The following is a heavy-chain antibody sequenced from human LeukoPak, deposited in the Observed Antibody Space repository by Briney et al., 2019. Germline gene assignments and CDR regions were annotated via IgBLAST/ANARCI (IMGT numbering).Heavy chain of an antibody. CDR1: GFTFSSYS. CDR3: ARGSYYDRGEFLNFDY. D-gene: IGHD3-10*02. J-gene: IGHJ4*02. CDR2: ISSSSTI. Sequence: GGSLRLSCAASGFTFSSYSMSWARQAPGKGLEWVSYISSSSTIYNADSLKGRFTISRDNAKNSLYLQMNSLRAEDTAVYYCARGSYYDRGEFLNFDYWGQGTLVTVSS. V-gene: IGHV3-48*01.